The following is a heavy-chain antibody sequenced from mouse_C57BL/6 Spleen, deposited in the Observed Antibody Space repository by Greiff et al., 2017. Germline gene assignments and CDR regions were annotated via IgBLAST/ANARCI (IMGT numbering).Heavy chain of an antibody. CDR1: GYTFTSYW. CDR3: ARKGWLPPDY. Sequence: QVQLQQPGAELVMPGASVKLSCKASGYTFTSYWMHWVKQRPGQGLEWIGEIDPSDSYTNYNQKFKGKSTLTVDKSSSTAYMQLSSLTSEDSAVYYCARKGWLPPDYWGQGTTLTVSS. V-gene: IGHV1-69*01. J-gene: IGHJ2*01. CDR2: IDPSDSYT. D-gene: IGHD2-3*01.